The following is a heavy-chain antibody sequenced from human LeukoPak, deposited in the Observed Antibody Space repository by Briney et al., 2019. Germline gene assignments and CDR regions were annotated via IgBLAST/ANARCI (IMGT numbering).Heavy chain of an antibody. CDR2: ISNDGSNK. CDR3: AKWRKRGILHSRQRSSFGY. CDR1: GFTFSSYG. Sequence: GGSLRLSCAASGFTFSSYGMHWVRQAPGKGLESVAVISNDGSNKYYADSVKGRFTISRDNSKNTLYLQMNSLRAEDTAVYYCAKWRKRGILHSRQRSSFGYWGQGTLVTVSS. J-gene: IGHJ4*02. D-gene: IGHD6-13*01. V-gene: IGHV3-30*18.